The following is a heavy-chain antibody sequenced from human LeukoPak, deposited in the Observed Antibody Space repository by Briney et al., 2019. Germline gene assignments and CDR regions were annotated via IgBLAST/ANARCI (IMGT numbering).Heavy chain of an antibody. CDR3: AKVPYRYCSSTSCYTGLDY. D-gene: IGHD2-2*02. CDR2: IRYDGSNK. V-gene: IGHV3-30*02. Sequence: GGSLRLSCAASGFTFSSYGVHWVRQAPGKGLEWVAFIRYDGSNKYYADSVKGRFTISRDNSKNTLYLQMNSLRAEDTAEYYCAKVPYRYCSSTSCYTGLDYWGQGTLVTVSS. J-gene: IGHJ4*02. CDR1: GFTFSSYG.